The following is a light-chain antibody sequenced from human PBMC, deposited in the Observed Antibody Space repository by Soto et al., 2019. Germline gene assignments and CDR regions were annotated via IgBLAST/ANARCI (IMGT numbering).Light chain of an antibody. CDR1: NSDVGGFAY. Sequence: QSALTQPASVSGSPGQAITISCTGTNSDVGGFAYVSWYQHHPGKAPKLMIYEVSNRPSGVSNRFSGSKSGNTASLTISGLQAEDEADYYCSSNTTTSSSAPYVFGTGTKVTVL. J-gene: IGLJ1*01. CDR2: EVS. V-gene: IGLV2-14*01. CDR3: SSNTTTSSSAPYV.